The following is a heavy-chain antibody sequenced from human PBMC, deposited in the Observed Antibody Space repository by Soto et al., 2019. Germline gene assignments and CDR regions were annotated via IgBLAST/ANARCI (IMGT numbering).Heavy chain of an antibody. CDR3: ARQYSSSVGWFDP. Sequence: SETLSLTCTVSGGSVSSGSYYWSWIRQPPGEGLEWIGYIYYSGSTNYNPSLKSRVTISVDTSKNQFSLQLSSVTAADTAVYYCARQYSSSVGWFDPWGQGTLVTVSS. CDR2: IYYSGST. D-gene: IGHD6-6*01. CDR1: GGSVSSGSYY. J-gene: IGHJ5*02. V-gene: IGHV4-61*01.